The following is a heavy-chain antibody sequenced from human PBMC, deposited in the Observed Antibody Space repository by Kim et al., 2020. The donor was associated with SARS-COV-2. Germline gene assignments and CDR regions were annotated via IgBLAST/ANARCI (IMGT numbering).Heavy chain of an antibody. V-gene: IGHV4-39*01. Sequence: SETLSLTCTVSGGSISSSSYYWGWIRQPPGKGLEWIGSIYYSGSTYYNPSLKSRVTISVDTSKNQFSLKLSSVTAADTAVYYCARSIAVAGTAGDYWGQGPLVTVSS. CDR3: ARSIAVAGTAGDY. D-gene: IGHD6-19*01. CDR1: GGSISSSSYY. CDR2: IYYSGST. J-gene: IGHJ4*02.